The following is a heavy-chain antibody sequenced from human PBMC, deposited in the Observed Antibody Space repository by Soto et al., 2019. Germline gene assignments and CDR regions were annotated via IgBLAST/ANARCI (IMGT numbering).Heavy chain of an antibody. CDR3: ASSLIAAAGTFDY. D-gene: IGHD6-13*01. Sequence: PGGSLRLSCAASGFTFSSYSMNRVRQAPGKGLEWVSSISSSSSYIYYADSVKGRFTISRDNAKNSLYLLMNSLRAEDTAVYYCASSLIAAAGTFDYWGQGTLVTVSS. CDR1: GFTFSSYS. CDR2: ISSSSSYI. V-gene: IGHV3-21*01. J-gene: IGHJ4*02.